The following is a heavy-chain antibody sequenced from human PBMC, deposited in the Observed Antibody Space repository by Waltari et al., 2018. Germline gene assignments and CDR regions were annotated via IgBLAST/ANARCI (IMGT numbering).Heavy chain of an antibody. D-gene: IGHD1-1*01. J-gene: IGHJ3*02. CDR2: IYSGGST. V-gene: IGHV3-53*01. Sequence: EVQLVESGGGLIQPGGSLRLSCAASGFTVSSNYMSWVRQAPGKGLGWVSVIYSGGSTYYADSVKGRFTISRDNSKNTLYLQMNSLRAEDTAVYYCAREVNVARYAFDIWGQGTMVTVSS. CDR3: AREVNVARYAFDI. CDR1: GFTVSSNY.